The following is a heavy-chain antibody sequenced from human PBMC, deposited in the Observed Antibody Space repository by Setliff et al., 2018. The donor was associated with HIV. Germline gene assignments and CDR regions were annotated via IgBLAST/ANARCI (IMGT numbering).Heavy chain of an antibody. CDR1: GFTFKSSA. Sequence: GESLKISCAASGFTFKSSAMSWVRQAPGEGLEWVSTISNSDGRTNYAASVKGRFTISRDNSKNTLYLQMNSLRDEDTAVYYCAKMAGRDGYDDAVDNWGQGTMVTVSS. D-gene: IGHD5-12*01. CDR3: AKMAGRDGYDDAVDN. V-gene: IGHV3-23*01. J-gene: IGHJ3*02. CDR2: ISNSDGRT.